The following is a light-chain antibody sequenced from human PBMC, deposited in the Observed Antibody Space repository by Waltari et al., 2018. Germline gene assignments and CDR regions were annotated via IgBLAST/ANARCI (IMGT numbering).Light chain of an antibody. V-gene: IGLV2-23*02. CDR1: SSDVGSYNL. CDR3: CSYAGSSTFV. J-gene: IGLJ1*01. CDR2: EVS. Sequence: QSALTQPASVSGSPGQSITISCTGTSSDVGSYNLVSWYQYYPGKAPKLMIYEVSKRPSGVSNPVSGSNSVNTASLTISGLQAEDEADYYCCSYAGSSTFVFGTGTKVTVL.